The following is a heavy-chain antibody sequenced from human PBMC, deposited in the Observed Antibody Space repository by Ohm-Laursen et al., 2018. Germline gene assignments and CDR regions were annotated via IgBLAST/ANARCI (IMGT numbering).Heavy chain of an antibody. J-gene: IGHJ3*02. V-gene: IGHV4-34*01. CDR3: ARRPRPGWGGSVRDI. D-gene: IGHD3-10*01. CDR2: INHSGST. CDR1: GGSFSGYY. Sequence: SETLSLTCVVYGGSFSGYYWSWIRQPPGKGLEWIGEINHSGSTNYNPSLKSRVTISVDTSKNQFSLKLSSVTAADTAVYYCARRPRPGWGGSVRDIWGQGTMVTVSS.